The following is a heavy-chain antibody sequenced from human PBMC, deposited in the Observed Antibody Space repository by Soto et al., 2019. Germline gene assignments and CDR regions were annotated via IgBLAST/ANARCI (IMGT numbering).Heavy chain of an antibody. D-gene: IGHD3-10*01. V-gene: IGHV5-51*01. Sequence: PGESLKISCKGSGYSFTSYWIGWVRQMPGKGLEWMGIIYPGDSDTRYSPSFQGQVTISADKSISTAYLQMNSLRAEDTAVYYCACTYYYGSGSLEALGPIDYWGQGTLVTVSS. CDR2: IYPGDSDT. CDR3: ACTYYYGSGSLEALGPIDY. J-gene: IGHJ4*02. CDR1: GYSFTSYW.